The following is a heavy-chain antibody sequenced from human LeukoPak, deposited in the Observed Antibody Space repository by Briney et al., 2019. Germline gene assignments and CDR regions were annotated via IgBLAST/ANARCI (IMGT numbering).Heavy chain of an antibody. D-gene: IGHD2-2*02. V-gene: IGHV3-21*01. CDR2: MSSSRNYI. Sequence: GGSLRLSCAASGFTFSSYSMNWVRQAPGKGLEWVSSMSSSRNYIYYGNSVKGRFTISRDNAKNSLYLQMNSLRAEDTAVYYCARVRIVAVPAAITGAFDIWGQGTMVTVSS. J-gene: IGHJ3*02. CDR3: ARVRIVAVPAAITGAFDI. CDR1: GFTFSSYS.